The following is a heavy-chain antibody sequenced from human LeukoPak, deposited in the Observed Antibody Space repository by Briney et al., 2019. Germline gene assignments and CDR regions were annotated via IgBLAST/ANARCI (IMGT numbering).Heavy chain of an antibody. Sequence: PGGSLRLSCAASGFTFDDYSMHWVRQAPWKGLEWVSLISGDGGSTYYADSVKGRFTISRDNSKNSLYLQMNSLRTDDTALYYCAKDGEGPSSSWPKIGHWFDPWGQGTLVTVSS. CDR1: GFTFDDYS. D-gene: IGHD6-13*01. J-gene: IGHJ5*02. CDR3: AKDGEGPSSSWPKIGHWFDP. V-gene: IGHV3-43*02. CDR2: ISGDGGST.